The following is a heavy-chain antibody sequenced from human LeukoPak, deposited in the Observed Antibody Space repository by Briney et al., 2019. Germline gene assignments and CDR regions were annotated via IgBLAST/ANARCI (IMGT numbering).Heavy chain of an antibody. CDR3: ARLYYDSSGYFDY. CDR1: GYSFTGHY. V-gene: IGHV1-2*02. CDR2: INPKSGGT. J-gene: IGHJ4*02. Sequence: ASVKVSCKASGYSFTGHYMHWVRQAPGQGLEWMGWINPKSGGTNYAQKFQGRVTMTRDTSISTAYMELSRLRSDDTAVYYCARLYYDSSGYFDYWGQGTLVTVSS. D-gene: IGHD3-22*01.